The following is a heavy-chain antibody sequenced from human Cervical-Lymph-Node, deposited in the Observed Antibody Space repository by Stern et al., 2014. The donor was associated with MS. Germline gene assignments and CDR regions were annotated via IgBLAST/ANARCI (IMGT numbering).Heavy chain of an antibody. J-gene: IGHJ3*02. Sequence: VQLVESGGGLVKPGGSLRLSCAVSGFTFSDYYMTWIRQAPGKGLEWLSYISRSGSTKYYAGSVKARFTISRDNAKNSLYLQMNSLRAEDTAVYYCARPAGNDVYGFDIWGQGTMVTVSS. CDR3: ARPAGNDVYGFDI. D-gene: IGHD1-1*01. CDR2: ISRSGSTK. CDR1: GFTFSDYY. V-gene: IGHV3-11*01.